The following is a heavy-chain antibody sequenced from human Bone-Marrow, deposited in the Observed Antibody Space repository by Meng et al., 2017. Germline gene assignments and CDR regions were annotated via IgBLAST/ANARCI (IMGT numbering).Heavy chain of an antibody. Sequence: GESLKISCAASGFTFTCCALHWVRQAPGKGLEWVTAISYDGSDKYYADSVKGRFTISRDNSKNTVYLQMNSLRAEDTAVYYCARNGVTEFFDYWGQGKVVNGSS. V-gene: IGHV3-30*04. CDR1: GFTFTCCA. CDR2: ISYDGSDK. CDR3: ARNGVTEFFDY. D-gene: IGHD2-21*02. J-gene: IGHJ4*02.